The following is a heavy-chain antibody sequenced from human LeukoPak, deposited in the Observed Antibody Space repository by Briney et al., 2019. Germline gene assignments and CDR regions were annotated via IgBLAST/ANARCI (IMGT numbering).Heavy chain of an antibody. D-gene: IGHD3-22*01. CDR1: GFTFDDYA. J-gene: IGHJ4*02. CDR3: ARYYYYDSSGYSYFDY. CDR2: ISWNSGSI. V-gene: IGHV3-9*01. Sequence: GGSLRLSCAASGFTFDDYAMHWVRQAPGKGLEWVSGISWNSGSIGYADSVKGRFTISRDNAKNSLYLQMNSLRAEDAALYYCARYYYYDSSGYSYFDYWGQGTLVTVSS.